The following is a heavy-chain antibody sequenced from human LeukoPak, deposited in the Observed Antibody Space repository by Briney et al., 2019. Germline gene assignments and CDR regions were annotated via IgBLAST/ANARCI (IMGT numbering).Heavy chain of an antibody. CDR2: INPNSGGT. D-gene: IGHD2-2*01. V-gene: IGHV1-2*02. CDR3: ARDTVVVPAASNWFDP. J-gene: IGHJ5*02. CDR1: GGTFSSYA. Sequence: ASVKVSCKASGGTFSSYAISWVRQAPGQGLEWMGWINPNSGGTNYAQKFQGRVTMTRDTSISTAYMELSRLRSDDTAVYYCARDTVVVPAASNWFDPWGQGTLVTVSS.